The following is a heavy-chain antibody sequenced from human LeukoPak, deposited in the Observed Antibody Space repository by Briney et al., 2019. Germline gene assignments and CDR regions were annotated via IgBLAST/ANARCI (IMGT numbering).Heavy chain of an antibody. J-gene: IGHJ4*02. CDR2: IKQDGSEK. V-gene: IGHV3-7*01. CDR1: GFTFSSYW. D-gene: IGHD3-22*01. CDR3: ARDMYYDSSGYYYGTFAY. Sequence: PGGSLRLSCAASGFTFSSYWMSWVRQAPGKGLEWVANIKQDGSEKYYVDSVKGRFTISRDNAKNSLYLQMNSLRAEDTAVYYCARDMYYDSSGYYYGTFAYWGQGTLVTVSS.